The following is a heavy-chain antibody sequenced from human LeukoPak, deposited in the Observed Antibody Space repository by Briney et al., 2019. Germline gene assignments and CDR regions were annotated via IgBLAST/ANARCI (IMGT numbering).Heavy chain of an antibody. CDR1: RGSISSYY. Sequence: ESLSLTCTVSRGSISSYYWSWIRQPAGKGLEWIGRIYTSGSTNYNPSLKSRVTMSVDTSKNQFSLKLSSVTAADTAVYYYARRPHHLAYCGGDCYRWGQGTLVTVSS. D-gene: IGHD2-21*02. V-gene: IGHV4-4*07. CDR2: IYTSGST. CDR3: ARRPHHLAYCGGDCYR. J-gene: IGHJ4*02.